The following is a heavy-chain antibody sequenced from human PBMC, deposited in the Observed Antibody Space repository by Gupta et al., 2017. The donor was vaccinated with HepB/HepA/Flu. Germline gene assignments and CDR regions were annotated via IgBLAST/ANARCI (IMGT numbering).Heavy chain of an antibody. CDR2: IYWDDDK. J-gene: IGHJ5*02. CDR3: AHADSSSWYRWLDP. V-gene: IGHV2-5*02. D-gene: IGHD6-13*01. Sequence: GWILQPPAKALEWLALIYWDDDKRYSPSLKSRLTITKDTSKNQVVLTMTNMDPVDTPTYYCAHADSSSWYRWLDPGGQGTIVTVSS.